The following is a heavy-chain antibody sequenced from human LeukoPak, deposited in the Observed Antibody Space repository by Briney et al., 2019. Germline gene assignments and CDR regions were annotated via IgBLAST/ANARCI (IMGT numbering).Heavy chain of an antibody. CDR3: APNSGYSSGWFTG. CDR2: VNPNSGGR. D-gene: IGHD6-19*01. J-gene: IGHJ4*02. V-gene: IGHV1-2*02. CDR1: GYTFTAHY. Sequence: ASVKVSCKASGYTFTAHYLHWVRQAPGDGLEWMGWVNPNSGGRRYAQKFQGRVAMTSDTSITTAYMELERLTSDDTAVYYCAPNSGYSSGWFTGWGQGTLVTVSS.